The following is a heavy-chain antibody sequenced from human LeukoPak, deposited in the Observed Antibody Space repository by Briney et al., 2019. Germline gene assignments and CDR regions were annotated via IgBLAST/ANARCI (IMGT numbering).Heavy chain of an antibody. D-gene: IGHD3-10*01. V-gene: IGHV1-69*13. J-gene: IGHJ6*03. CDR3: ARVARPHLKQGAVRDYYYMDV. CDR1: GGTFSSYA. Sequence: SVKVSCKASGGTFSSYAISWVRQAPGQGLEWVGGIIPIFGTANYAQKFQGRATITADESTSTAYMELSSLRSEDTAVYYCARVARPHLKQGAVRDYYYMDVWGKGTTVTVSS. CDR2: IIPIFGTA.